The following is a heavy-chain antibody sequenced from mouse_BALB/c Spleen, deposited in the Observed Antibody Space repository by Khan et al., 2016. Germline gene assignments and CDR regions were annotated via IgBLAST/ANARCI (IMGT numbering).Heavy chain of an antibody. CDR3: ASYSSTVVAPLDY. J-gene: IGHJ2*01. V-gene: IGHV1-4*01. Sequence: QMQLQQPGAELGRPGASVKMSCKASGYSFTSYTMHWVKQRPGQGLEWLGFINTSSSYTNYNQNFKDKATLTADKSSSTAYMKLSRLESEDSAVYVYASYSSTVVAPLDYRGGGTTLTVSS. D-gene: IGHD1-1*01. CDR2: INTSSSYT. CDR1: GYSFTSYT.